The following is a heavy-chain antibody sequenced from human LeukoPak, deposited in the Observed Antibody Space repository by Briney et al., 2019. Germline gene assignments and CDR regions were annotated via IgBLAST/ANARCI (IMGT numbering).Heavy chain of an antibody. CDR1: GFTFSSYR. J-gene: IGHJ3*02. CDR2: INSDGSST. Sequence: GGSLRLSCAASGFTFSSYRMHWVRQAPGKGLVWVSRINSDGSSTSYADSVKGRFTISRDNAKNTLYLQMNSLRAEDTAVYYCARVDLYDAFDIWGQGTMVTVSS. CDR3: ARVDLYDAFDI. V-gene: IGHV3-74*01.